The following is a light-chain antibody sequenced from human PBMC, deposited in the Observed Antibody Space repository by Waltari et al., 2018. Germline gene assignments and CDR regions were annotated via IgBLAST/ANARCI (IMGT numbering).Light chain of an antibody. V-gene: IGKV3D-15*01. CDR3: QQYNNWPPLT. J-gene: IGKJ4*01. CDR1: QSVSSN. Sequence: EIVMTQSPATLSVSPGERATPPCRASQSVSSNLAWYQQKPGQAPRLLIYGASIRATGIPARFSGSGSGTEFTLTISSLQSEDFAVYYCQQYNNWPPLTFGGGTKVEIK. CDR2: GAS.